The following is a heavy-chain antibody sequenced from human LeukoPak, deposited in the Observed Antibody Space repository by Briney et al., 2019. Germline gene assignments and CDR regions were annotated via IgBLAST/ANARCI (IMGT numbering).Heavy chain of an antibody. Sequence: SETLSLTCTVSGGSISIYYWSWIRQPPGRGREWVGYIYYSGSTNYNPSPKRRVTISVDTSKNQFSPKLSSVTAADTAVYYCARGGVFASGYLLWGQGTLVTVSS. CDR1: GGSISIYY. CDR2: IYYSGST. D-gene: IGHD3-22*01. CDR3: ARGGVFASGYLL. J-gene: IGHJ4*02. V-gene: IGHV4-59*01.